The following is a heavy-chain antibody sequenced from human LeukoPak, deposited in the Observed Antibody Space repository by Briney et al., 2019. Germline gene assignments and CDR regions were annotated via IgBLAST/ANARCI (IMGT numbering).Heavy chain of an antibody. J-gene: IGHJ5*02. D-gene: IGHD3-10*01. CDR3: ARNLVMGRGVMILKKPCWFDP. CDR2: ISSSSSYI. V-gene: IGHV3-21*01. CDR1: GFTFSSYS. Sequence: GGSLRLSCAASGFTFSSYSMNWVRQAPGKGLEWVSSISSSSSYIYYADSVKGRFTISRDNAKNSLYLQMNSLRAEDTAVYYCARNLVMGRGVMILKKPCWFDPWGQGTLVTVSS.